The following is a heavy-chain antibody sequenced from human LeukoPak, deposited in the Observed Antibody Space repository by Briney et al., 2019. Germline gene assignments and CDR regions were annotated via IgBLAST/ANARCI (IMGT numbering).Heavy chain of an antibody. Sequence: GASVKVSFKASVYTFTGYYMHWVRQAPGQGLEWMGRINPNSGGTNHAQKFQGRLTMTRDTSISTAYMELSRLRSDDTDVYYCARRGYSNYYFDYWGQGTLVTVSS. CDR2: INPNSGGT. V-gene: IGHV1-2*05. D-gene: IGHD4-11*01. J-gene: IGHJ4*02. CDR1: VYTFTGYY. CDR3: ARRGYSNYYFDY.